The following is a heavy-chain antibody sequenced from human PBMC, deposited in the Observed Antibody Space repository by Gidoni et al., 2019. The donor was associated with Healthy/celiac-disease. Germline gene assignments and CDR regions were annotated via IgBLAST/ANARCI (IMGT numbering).Heavy chain of an antibody. Sequence: QVQLQESGPGLVKPSGTLSLTCAVSGGSISSSNWWSWVRQPPGKGLEWIGEIYHSGSTNYTPSLKSRVTISVDKSKNQFSLKLSSVTAADTAVYYCARAIARRIAVAGTPSRYGMDVWGQGTTVTVSS. D-gene: IGHD6-19*01. V-gene: IGHV4-4*02. CDR2: IYHSGST. CDR3: ARAIARRIAVAGTPSRYGMDV. CDR1: GGSISSSNW. J-gene: IGHJ6*02.